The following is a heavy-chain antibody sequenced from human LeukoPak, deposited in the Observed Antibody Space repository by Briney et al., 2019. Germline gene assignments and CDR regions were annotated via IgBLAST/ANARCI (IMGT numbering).Heavy chain of an antibody. Sequence: PGGSLRLSCAASGFTFSSYEMKWVRQDPGKGLQWVSYISSSGSTIYYADSVKGRFTISRDNAKNSLYLQMNSLRVEDTVVYYCARAIGDFGRYGVDVWGQGTTITVFS. CDR2: ISSSGSTI. D-gene: IGHD4-17*01. V-gene: IGHV3-48*03. CDR1: GFTFSSYE. J-gene: IGHJ6*02. CDR3: ARAIGDFGRYGVDV.